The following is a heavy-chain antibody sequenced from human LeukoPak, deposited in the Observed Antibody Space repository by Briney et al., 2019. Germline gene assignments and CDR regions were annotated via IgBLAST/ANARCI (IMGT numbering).Heavy chain of an antibody. CDR2: IYYSGST. V-gene: IGHV4-59*01. J-gene: IGHJ4*02. D-gene: IGHD6-19*01. Sequence: SETLSLTCTVSGGSISSYYWSWIRQPPGKGLEWIGYIYYSGSTNYNPSLKSRVTISVDTSKNQFSLKLSSVTAADTAVYYCARVYSSGWYLIPAKYYFDYWSQGTLVTVSS. CDR1: GGSISSYY. CDR3: ARVYSSGWYLIPAKYYFDY.